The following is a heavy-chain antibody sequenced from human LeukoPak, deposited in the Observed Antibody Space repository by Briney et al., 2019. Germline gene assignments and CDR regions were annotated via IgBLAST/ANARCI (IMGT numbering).Heavy chain of an antibody. Sequence: GGSLRLSCAASRFTFSSYAMSWVRQAPGKGLEWVSAISGSGGSTYYADSVKGRFTISRDNSKNTLYLQMNSLRAEDTAVYYCAKGYCSGGSCYNFDYWGQGTLVTVSS. V-gene: IGHV3-23*01. CDR1: RFTFSSYA. J-gene: IGHJ4*02. CDR3: AKGYCSGGSCYNFDY. CDR2: ISGSGGST. D-gene: IGHD2-15*01.